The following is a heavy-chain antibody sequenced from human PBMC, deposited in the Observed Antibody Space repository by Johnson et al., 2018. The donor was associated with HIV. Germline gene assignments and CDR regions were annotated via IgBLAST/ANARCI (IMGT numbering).Heavy chain of an antibody. CDR2: IKQDGSEK. CDR1: GFTFSSYG. J-gene: IGHJ3*02. V-gene: IGHV3-7*03. Sequence: VQLVESGGGVVQPGRSLRFSCAASGFTFSSYGMHWVRQAPGKGLEWVANIKQDGSEKYSVDSVKGRFTISRDNSKNTLYLQMNSLRAEDTAVYYCARDTPFDIWGQGTMVTVS. CDR3: ARDTPFDI.